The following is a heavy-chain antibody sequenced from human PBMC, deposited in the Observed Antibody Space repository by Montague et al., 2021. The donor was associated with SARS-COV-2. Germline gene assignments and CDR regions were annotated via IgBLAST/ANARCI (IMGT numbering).Heavy chain of an antibody. CDR2: IFYSGRT. J-gene: IGHJ4*02. V-gene: IGHV4-39*01. CDR3: ASMVRAQVYYFDY. D-gene: IGHD3-10*01. Sequence: IFYSGRTDYNPSLRSRVTISVDTSKNQFSLKLSSVTAADTAVYYCASMVRAQVYYFDYWGQGTLVTVSS.